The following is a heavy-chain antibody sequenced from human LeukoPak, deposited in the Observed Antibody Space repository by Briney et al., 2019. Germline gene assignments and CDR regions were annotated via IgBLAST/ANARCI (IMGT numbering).Heavy chain of an antibody. D-gene: IGHD6-13*01. CDR3: ARLSGVAALDY. V-gene: IGHV4-4*09. J-gene: IGHJ4*02. Sequence: SETLSLTCTVSGGSISSYYWSWIRQPPGKGLEWIGYIYTSGSTNYNPSLKGRVTISVDTSKNQFSLKLSSVTAADTAVYYCARLSGVAALDYWGQGTLVTVSS. CDR1: GGSISSYY. CDR2: IYTSGST.